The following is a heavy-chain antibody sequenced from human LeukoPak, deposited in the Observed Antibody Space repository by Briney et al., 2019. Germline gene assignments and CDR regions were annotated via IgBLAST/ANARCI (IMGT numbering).Heavy chain of an antibody. D-gene: IGHD3-10*01. CDR3: ARSDYYGSGTPDY. J-gene: IGHJ4*02. V-gene: IGHV3-21*01. Sequence: GGSLRLSCAASGFTFSSYSMNWVRQAPGKGLEWVSSISSSSSYIYYADSVKGRFTISRDNAKNSLYLQMNNLRAEDTAVYYCARSDYYGSGTPDYWGQGTLVTVSS. CDR2: ISSSSSYI. CDR1: GFTFSSYS.